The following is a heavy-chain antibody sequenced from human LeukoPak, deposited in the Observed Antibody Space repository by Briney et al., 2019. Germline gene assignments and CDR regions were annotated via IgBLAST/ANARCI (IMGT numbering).Heavy chain of an antibody. Sequence: SETLSLTCTVSGGSISSYYWSWIRQPPGKGLEWIGYIYYSGSTNYNPSLKSRVTISVDTSKNQFSLKLSSVTAADTAVYYCARDGSGYGPSLGDWGQGTLVTVSS. CDR1: GGSISSYY. D-gene: IGHD3-10*01. CDR3: ARDGSGYGPSLGD. V-gene: IGHV4-59*01. J-gene: IGHJ4*02. CDR2: IYYSGST.